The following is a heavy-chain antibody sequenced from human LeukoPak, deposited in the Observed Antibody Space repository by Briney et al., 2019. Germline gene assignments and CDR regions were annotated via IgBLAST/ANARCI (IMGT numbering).Heavy chain of an antibody. V-gene: IGHV1-69*05. D-gene: IGHD2-2*01. CDR3: AHQHIVVVPAAIPIGWFDP. Sequence: SVKVSCKASGGTFSSYAISWVRQAPGQGLEWMGGIIPIFGTANYAQKFQGRVTITTDESTSTAYMELSSLRSEDTAVYYCAHQHIVVVPAAIPIGWFDPWGQGTLVTVSS. CDR2: IIPIFGTA. J-gene: IGHJ5*02. CDR1: GGTFSSYA.